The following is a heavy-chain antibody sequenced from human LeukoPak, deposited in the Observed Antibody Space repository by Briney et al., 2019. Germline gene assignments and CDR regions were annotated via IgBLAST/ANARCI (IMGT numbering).Heavy chain of an antibody. Sequence: GGSLRLSCAASGFTVSSNYMSCVRQAPRKGLGCGSVIYSGGSTYYADSVTGRFTISRDNSKNTLYLQMNSLRAEATAVYYCARGAWDTAMAPFDYWGQGTLVTVSS. D-gene: IGHD5-18*01. V-gene: IGHV3-66*01. CDR1: GFTVSSNY. J-gene: IGHJ4*02. CDR3: ARGAWDTAMAPFDY. CDR2: IYSGGST.